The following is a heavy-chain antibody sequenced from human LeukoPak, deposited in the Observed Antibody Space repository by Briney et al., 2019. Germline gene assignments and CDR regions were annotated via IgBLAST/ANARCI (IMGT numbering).Heavy chain of an antibody. D-gene: IGHD7-27*01. V-gene: IGHV4-61*01. J-gene: IGHJ4*02. CDR2: IYYSGST. Sequence: SETLSLTCTVSGVSVSSGSYYWSWIRQPPGKGLEWIGYIYYSGSTNYNPSLKSRVTISVDTSKNQFSLKLSSVTAADTAVYYCARTTPNWGIFDYWGQGTLVTVSS. CDR3: ARTTPNWGIFDY. CDR1: GVSVSSGSYY.